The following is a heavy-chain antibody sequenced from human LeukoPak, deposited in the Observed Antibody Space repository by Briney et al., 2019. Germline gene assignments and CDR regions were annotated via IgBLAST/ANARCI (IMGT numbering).Heavy chain of an antibody. CDR3: ARDRGSSSWFNNAFDI. CDR1: GGSISSGGYY. J-gene: IGHJ3*02. D-gene: IGHD6-13*01. V-gene: IGHV4-31*03. Sequence: PSETLSLTCTVSGGSISSGGYYWSWIRQHPGKGLEWIGYIYYSGSTYYNPSLKSRVTISVDTSKNQFSLKLSSVTAADTAVYYCARDRGSSSWFNNAFDIWGQGTMVTVPS. CDR2: IYYSGST.